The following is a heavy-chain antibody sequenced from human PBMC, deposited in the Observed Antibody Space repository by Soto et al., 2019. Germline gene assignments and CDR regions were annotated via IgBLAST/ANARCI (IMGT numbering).Heavy chain of an antibody. V-gene: IGHV3-72*01. Sequence: LRLSCAASGFTFSDHYMDWVRQAPGKGLEWVGRTRDKAHSYTTEYAASVKGRFTISRDDSKNSLYLQMNSLKTEDTAVYYCVRVRGGDTYQFDYWGQGTLVTVSS. D-gene: IGHD3-10*01. CDR3: VRVRGGDTYQFDY. CDR1: GFTFSDHY. CDR2: TRDKAHSYTT. J-gene: IGHJ4*02.